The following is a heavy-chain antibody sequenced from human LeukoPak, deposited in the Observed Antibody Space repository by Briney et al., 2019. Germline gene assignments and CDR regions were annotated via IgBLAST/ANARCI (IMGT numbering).Heavy chain of an antibody. D-gene: IGHD5-24*01. CDR3: AKGAGYNNGDASDI. Sequence: GGSLRLSCTASGFTFDDYAMHWVRQTPGKGLEWVSLISGNGENTYYADSVKGRFTISRDNSKNSLYLQMNSLRTEDTALYYCAKGAGYNNGDASDIWGLGTMVTVSS. V-gene: IGHV3-43*02. CDR1: GFTFDDYA. J-gene: IGHJ3*02. CDR2: ISGNGENT.